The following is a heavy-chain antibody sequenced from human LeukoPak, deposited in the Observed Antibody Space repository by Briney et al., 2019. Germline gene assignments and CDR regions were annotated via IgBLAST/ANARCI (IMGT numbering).Heavy chain of an antibody. CDR2: WHDGSNK. J-gene: IGHJ6*03. CDR1: GFTYSKFG. D-gene: IGHD3-10*01. V-gene: IGHV3-33*01. CDR3: ARDKGEFYNYMSV. Sequence: PGGSLRLSCGASGFTYSKFGMHWVCQAPGKGLEWVAVWHDGSNKFYGDFVKGRFTISRDNIKNTLSLQMNSLRAEDTAVYYCARDKGEFYNYMSVWGNGTTVTVSS.